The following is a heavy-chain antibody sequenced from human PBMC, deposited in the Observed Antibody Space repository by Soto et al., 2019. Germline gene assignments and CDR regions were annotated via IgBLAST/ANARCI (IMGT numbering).Heavy chain of an antibody. Sequence: YWSWIRQPPGKGLEWIGYIYPDESDTRYSPSFQGQVTISADKSISTAYLQWSSLKASDTAMYYCVRMGFSGGGYLSYYYYGMDIWGQGTTVTVSS. J-gene: IGHJ6*02. D-gene: IGHD5-12*01. V-gene: IGHV5-51*01. CDR2: IYPDESDT. CDR3: VRMGFSGGGYLSYYYYGMDI. CDR1: YW.